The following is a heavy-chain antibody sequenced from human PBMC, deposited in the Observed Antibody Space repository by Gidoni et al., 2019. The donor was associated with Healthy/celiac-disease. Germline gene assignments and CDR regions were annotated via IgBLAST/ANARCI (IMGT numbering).Heavy chain of an antibody. V-gene: IGHV4-39*01. CDR2: IYYSGST. Sequence: QLQLQESGPGLVKPSETLSLTCTVSGGSISSSSYYWGWIRQPPGKGLEWIGSIYYSGSTYYNPSLKSRVTISVDTSKNQFSLKLSSVTAADTAVYYCARHTTVTTSYYYYGMDVWGQGTTVTVSS. CDR3: ARHTTVTTSYYYYGMDV. J-gene: IGHJ6*02. CDR1: GGSISSSSYY. D-gene: IGHD4-17*01.